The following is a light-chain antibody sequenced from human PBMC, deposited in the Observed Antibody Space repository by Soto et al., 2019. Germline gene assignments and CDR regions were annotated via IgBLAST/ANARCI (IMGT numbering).Light chain of an antibody. CDR2: GAS. J-gene: IGKJ5*01. CDR1: QSVTSNY. V-gene: IGKV3-20*01. Sequence: EIVLTQSQGTLSLSPGERATLSCRASQSVTSNYLAWYQQKPGQAPRLLVYGASSIDTGISDRFSGSGSGTDFTLKISRLEPEAFAVYYCQHYVSPPITFGQGTRLEIK. CDR3: QHYVSPPIT.